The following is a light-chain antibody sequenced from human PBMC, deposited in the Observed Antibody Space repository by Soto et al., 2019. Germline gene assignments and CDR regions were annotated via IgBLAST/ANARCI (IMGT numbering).Light chain of an antibody. CDR2: DAS. J-gene: IGKJ4*01. V-gene: IGKV1-33*01. Sequence: DINVTQSPTSLSASVGDRVTITCQASHDITTLLNWYRHRPGKAPELLIFDASHLEIGVSSRFSGSGSGTDFTFTISSLQTEDFATYYCQQYANMPLTFGGGTKVEIK. CDR1: HDITTL. CDR3: QQYANMPLT.